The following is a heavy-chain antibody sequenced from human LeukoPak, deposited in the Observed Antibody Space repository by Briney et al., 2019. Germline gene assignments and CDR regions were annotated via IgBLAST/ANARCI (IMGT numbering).Heavy chain of an antibody. CDR2: IFPGDSRT. J-gene: IGHJ4*02. D-gene: IGHD5-24*01. CDR3: ARRGKEMVTLPFDL. CDR1: EYKFTNYW. V-gene: IGHV5-51*01. Sequence: GESLKISCKGSEYKFTNYWIGWVRQMPGKGPEWMGYIFPGDSRTRYSPSFQGHVTISADKSISTAYLQWTSLKASDTAIYYRARRGKEMVTLPFDLWGQGTLVSVSS.